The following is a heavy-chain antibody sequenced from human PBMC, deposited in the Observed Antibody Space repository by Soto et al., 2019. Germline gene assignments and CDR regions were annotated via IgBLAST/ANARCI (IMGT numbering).Heavy chain of an antibody. Sequence: SETLSLTCSVSGGSVSSATYFWRWIRQSPGKGLEWLGCISSSGTTNYNPSLNSRVTISVDASKGQFPLKLSSVTAADTVVYFCARGSYYYGTGSNLQFGPYENWGQGTLVTVSS. CDR1: GGSVSSATYF. CDR2: ISSSGTT. V-gene: IGHV4-61*01. J-gene: IGHJ4*02. CDR3: ARGSYYYGTGSNLQFGPYEN. D-gene: IGHD3-10*01.